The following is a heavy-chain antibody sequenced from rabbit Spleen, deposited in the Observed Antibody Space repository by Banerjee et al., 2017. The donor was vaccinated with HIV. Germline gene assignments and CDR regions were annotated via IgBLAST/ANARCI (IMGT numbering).Heavy chain of an antibody. J-gene: IGHJ3*01. V-gene: IGHV1S45*01. CDR1: GFSFSSGYY. CDR3: ARVSTGYDCVDL. CDR2: IGTGSGST. D-gene: IGHD6-1*01. Sequence: QEQLEESGGGLVKPGASLTLTCKASGFSFSSGYYMYWVRQAPGKGLEWIGCIGTGSGSTWYASWAKGRFTISKTSSTTVTLQMTSLTAADTATYFCARVSTGYDCVDLWGQGTLVTVS.